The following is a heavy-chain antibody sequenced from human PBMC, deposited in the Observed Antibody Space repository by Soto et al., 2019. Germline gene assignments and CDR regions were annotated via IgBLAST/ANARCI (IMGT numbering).Heavy chain of an antibody. Sequence: SETLSLTCTVSGGSISNYYWNWIRQPPGKGLEWIGYIYYLGRTNYNSSLKSRITMSIDTSKNQFSLKLSSVTAADTAIYYCARDPAGVTHFDYWGQGAPVTVSS. CDR2: IYYLGRT. V-gene: IGHV4-59*01. D-gene: IGHD3-10*01. J-gene: IGHJ4*02. CDR1: GGSISNYY. CDR3: ARDPAGVTHFDY.